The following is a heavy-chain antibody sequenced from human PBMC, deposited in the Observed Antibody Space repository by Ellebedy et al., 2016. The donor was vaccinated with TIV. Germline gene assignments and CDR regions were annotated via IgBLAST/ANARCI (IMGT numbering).Heavy chain of an antibody. Sequence: AASVKVSCTASGGTFSSYAISWVRQAPGQGLEWMGRIIPILGIANYAQKFQGRVTITADKSTSTAYMELSSLRSEDTAVYYCARDRDSSSWYFGGYYYYGMDVWGQGTTVTVSS. CDR2: IIPILGIA. D-gene: IGHD6-13*01. CDR3: ARDRDSSSWYFGGYYYYGMDV. V-gene: IGHV1-69*04. CDR1: GGTFSSYA. J-gene: IGHJ6*02.